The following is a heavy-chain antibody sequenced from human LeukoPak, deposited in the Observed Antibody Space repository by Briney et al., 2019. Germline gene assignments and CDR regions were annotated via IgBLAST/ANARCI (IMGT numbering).Heavy chain of an antibody. D-gene: IGHD3-22*01. V-gene: IGHV4-59*01. CDR3: ARGSYYYDSSGYPGSYYYYYYMDV. J-gene: IGHJ6*03. Sequence: SETLSLTCTVSGGSISSYYWSWIRQPPGKGLEWIGYIYYSGSTNYNPSLKSRVTISVDTSKNQFSLKLSSVTAADTAVYYCARGSYYYDSSGYPGSYYYYYYMDVWGKGTTVTISS. CDR2: IYYSGST. CDR1: GGSISSYY.